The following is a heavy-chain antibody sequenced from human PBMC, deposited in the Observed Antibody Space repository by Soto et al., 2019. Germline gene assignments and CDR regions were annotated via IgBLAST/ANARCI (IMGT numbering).Heavy chain of an antibody. Sequence: SETLSLTCAVYGGSFSVYYWSWIRQPPGKGLEWIGEINHSGSTNYNPSLKSRVTISVDTSKNQFSLKLSSVTAADTAVYYCARGLYDFWSGYYTDYWGQRTLDTGSS. CDR2: INHSGST. J-gene: IGHJ4*02. D-gene: IGHD3-3*01. V-gene: IGHV4-34*01. CDR1: GGSFSVYY. CDR3: ARGLYDFWSGYYTDY.